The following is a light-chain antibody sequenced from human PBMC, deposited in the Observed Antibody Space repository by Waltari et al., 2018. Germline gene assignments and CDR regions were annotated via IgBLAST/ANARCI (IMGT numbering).Light chain of an antibody. CDR3: AAWDDRLNGVV. CDR1: SSNIGSNT. J-gene: IGLJ2*01. CDR2: SNK. V-gene: IGLV1-44*01. Sequence: QSVLTQPPSASGTPGQRVTISCSGSSSNIGSNTVNWYQQPPGTAPKLLIYSNKQRPSGVPERFSASRFGTSACLAVSGLQSEDEADYYCAAWDDRLNGVVFGGGTKLTGL.